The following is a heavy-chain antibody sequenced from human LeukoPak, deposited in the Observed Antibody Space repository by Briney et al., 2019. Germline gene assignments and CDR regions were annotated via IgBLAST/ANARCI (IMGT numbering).Heavy chain of an antibody. J-gene: IGHJ5*02. CDR1: GGSFSGYY. D-gene: IGHD3-3*01. V-gene: IGHV4-34*01. Sequence: SETLSLTCAVYGGSFSGYYWSWIRQPPGKGLERIGEINHSGSTNYNPSLKSRVTISVDTSKNQFSLKLSSVTAADTAVYYCARPGPYDFWLWFDPWGQGTLVTVSS. CDR3: ARPGPYDFWLWFDP. CDR2: INHSGST.